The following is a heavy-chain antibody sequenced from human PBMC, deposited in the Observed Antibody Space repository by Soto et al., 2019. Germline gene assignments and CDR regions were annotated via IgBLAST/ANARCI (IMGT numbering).Heavy chain of an antibody. Sequence: SETLSLTCAVYGGSFSGYYWSWIRQPPGKGLEWIGEINHSGSTNYNPSLKSRVTISVDTSKNQFSLKLSSVTAADTAVYYCARGPQWYSSSSGRYYFDYWGQGTLVTVSS. CDR1: GGSFSGYY. V-gene: IGHV4-34*01. J-gene: IGHJ4*02. D-gene: IGHD6-6*01. CDR2: INHSGST. CDR3: ARGPQWYSSSSGRYYFDY.